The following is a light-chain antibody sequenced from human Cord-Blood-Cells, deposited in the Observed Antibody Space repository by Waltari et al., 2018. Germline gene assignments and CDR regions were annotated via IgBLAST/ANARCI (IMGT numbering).Light chain of an antibody. V-gene: IGKV3-15*01. CDR3: QQYNNWPPYS. Sequence: IVMTPAPATLSVSPGARATLSCRGSLSVSSNLTWYQQKPGQAPRRLIYGASTRASGSPARFSGSGSGKEFTLTISSLQSEYFAVYYCQQYNNWPPYSFGQGTKLEIK. J-gene: IGKJ2*03. CDR1: LSVSSN. CDR2: GAS.